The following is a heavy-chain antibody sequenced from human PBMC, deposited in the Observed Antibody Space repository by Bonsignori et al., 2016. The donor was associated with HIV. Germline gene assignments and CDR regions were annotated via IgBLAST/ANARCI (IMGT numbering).Heavy chain of an antibody. D-gene: IGHD5-18*01. Sequence: SETLSLTCTVSGGSISSYYWSWIRQPAGKGLEWIGRIYTSGSTNYNPSLKSRVTMSVDTSKNQFSLKLSSVTAADTAVYYCARDSAYSYGSIISYYYMDVWGKGTTVTVSS. J-gene: IGHJ6*03. V-gene: IGHV4-4*07. CDR1: GGSISSYY. CDR3: ARDSAYSYGSIISYYYMDV. CDR2: IYTSGST.